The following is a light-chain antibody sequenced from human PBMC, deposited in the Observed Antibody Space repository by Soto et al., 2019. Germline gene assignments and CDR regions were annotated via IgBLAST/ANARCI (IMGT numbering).Light chain of an antibody. CDR1: QTISSW. CDR3: QQSDNYTLT. V-gene: IGKV1-5*03. CDR2: KAS. J-gene: IGKJ4*01. Sequence: DIQMPQSPSTLSGSVGDRVNITGRASQTISSWLAWYQKKPGKDPKLMIYKASTLKSGVPSRFSGIASGTEFNLTISRLQTDECATYDGQQSDNYTLTVCGWTKVEI.